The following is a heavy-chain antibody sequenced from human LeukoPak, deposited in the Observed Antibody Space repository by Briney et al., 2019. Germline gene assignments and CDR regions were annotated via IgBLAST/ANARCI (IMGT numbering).Heavy chain of an antibody. V-gene: IGHV3-21*01. CDR2: ISGSSSYK. D-gene: IGHD3-22*01. Sequence: GGSLRLSCVASEFTFSTYEMNWVRQAPGKGLEWVSSISGSSSYKYYADSVKGRFTISRDNAKNSLYLQMNSLRAEDTAVYYCARDFYDTSGYYYDYWGQGTLVTVSS. CDR3: ARDFYDTSGYYYDY. CDR1: EFTFSTYE. J-gene: IGHJ4*02.